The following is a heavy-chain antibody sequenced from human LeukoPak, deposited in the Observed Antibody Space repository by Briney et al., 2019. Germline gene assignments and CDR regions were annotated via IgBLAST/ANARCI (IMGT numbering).Heavy chain of an antibody. D-gene: IGHD2-2*01. CDR2: INSDGSST. J-gene: IGHJ6*02. Sequence: GGSLRLSCAASGFTLSNYWMHWVRPAPGKGLVWVSRINSDGSSTSHADSVKGRFTISRDNAKSTLYLQMNSLRSEDTAVYYCARGPQRGAAANYYGMDVWGQGTTVTVSS. CDR3: ARGPQRGAAANYYGMDV. V-gene: IGHV3-74*01. CDR1: GFTLSNYW.